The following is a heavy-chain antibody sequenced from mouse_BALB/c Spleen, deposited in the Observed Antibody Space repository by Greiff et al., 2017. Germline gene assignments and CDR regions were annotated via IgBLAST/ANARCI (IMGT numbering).Heavy chain of an antibody. J-gene: IGHJ2*01. CDR1: GYAFSSYW. D-gene: IGHD2-2*01. CDR2: IYPGDGDT. V-gene: IGHV1-80*01. CDR3: AGGYEGIDY. Sequence: QVQLKQSGAELVRPGSSVKISCKASGYAFSSYWMNWVKQRPGQGLEWIGQIYPGDGDTNYNGKFKGKATLTADKSSSTAYMQLSSLTSEDSAYYFSAGGYEGIDYWGQGTTLTVSS.